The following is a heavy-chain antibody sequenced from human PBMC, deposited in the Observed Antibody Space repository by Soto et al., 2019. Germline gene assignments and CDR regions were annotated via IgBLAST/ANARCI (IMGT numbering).Heavy chain of an antibody. D-gene: IGHD3-3*01. Sequence: PGGSLRLSCAASGFTFSSYGMHWVRQAPGKGLEWVAVIWYDGSNKYYADSVKGRFTISRDNSKNTLYLQMNSLRAEDTAVYYCARVQDYDFGSGYSYMDVWGKGTTVTVSS. J-gene: IGHJ6*03. CDR2: IWYDGSNK. V-gene: IGHV3-33*01. CDR1: GFTFSSYG. CDR3: ARVQDYDFGSGYSYMDV.